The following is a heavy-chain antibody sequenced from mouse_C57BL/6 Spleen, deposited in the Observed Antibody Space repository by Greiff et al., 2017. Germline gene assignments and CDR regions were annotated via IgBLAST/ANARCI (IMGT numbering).Heavy chain of an antibody. D-gene: IGHD3-2*02. CDR1: GYTFTDYY. Sequence: SGPVLVKPGASVKMSCKASGYTFTDYYMNWVKQSHGKSLEWIGVLNPYNGGTSYNQKFKGKATLTVDKSSSTAYMELNSLTSEDSAVYYCARISSSGYPYAMDYWGQGTSVTVSS. V-gene: IGHV1-19*01. CDR2: LNPYNGGT. J-gene: IGHJ4*01. CDR3: ARISSSGYPYAMDY.